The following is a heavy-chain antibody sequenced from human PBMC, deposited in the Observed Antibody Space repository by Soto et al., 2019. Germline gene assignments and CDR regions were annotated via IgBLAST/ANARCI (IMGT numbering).Heavy chain of an antibody. V-gene: IGHV3-72*01. CDR1: GFTFSNYY. CDR3: VRVQISSVPYNSPDY. Sequence: EVHLVESGGGLVQPGGSLRLSCAASGFTFSNYYMDWVRQAPGKGLEWVGRIRNRANSYTTEYAASVRGRFTVSRDDSENSLYLQMGSLKAEDTAVYYCVRVQISSVPYNSPDYWGQGTLVTVSS. D-gene: IGHD6-19*01. CDR2: IRNRANSYTT. J-gene: IGHJ4*02.